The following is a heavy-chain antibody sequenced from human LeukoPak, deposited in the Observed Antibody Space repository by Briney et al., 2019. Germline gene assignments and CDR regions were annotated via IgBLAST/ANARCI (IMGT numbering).Heavy chain of an antibody. CDR2: IIPILGIA. D-gene: IGHD2-2*01. Sequence: GASVKVSCKASRGTFNSYALSWVRQAPGQGLEWMGRIIPILGIAKYSQKFQGSVTITADQSTSTAYMELSSLRSEDTAVYFCARSSWEGTFFDFWGQGTLVTVSS. J-gene: IGHJ4*02. CDR3: ARSSWEGTFFDF. CDR1: RGTFNSYA. V-gene: IGHV1-69*04.